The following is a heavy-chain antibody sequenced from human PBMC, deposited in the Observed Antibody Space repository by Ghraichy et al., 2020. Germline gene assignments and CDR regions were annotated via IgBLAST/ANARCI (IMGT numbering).Heavy chain of an antibody. CDR1: GGSISSYY. J-gene: IGHJ5*02. CDR2: IYTSGST. V-gene: IGHV4-4*09. Sequence: SETLSLTCTVSGGSISSYYWSWIRQPPGKGLEWIGYIYTSGSTNYNPSLKSRVTISVDTSKNQFSLKLSSVTAADTAVYYCARSHTYCSGGSCYPWGWFDPWGQGTLVTVSS. D-gene: IGHD2-15*01. CDR3: ARSHTYCSGGSCYPWGWFDP.